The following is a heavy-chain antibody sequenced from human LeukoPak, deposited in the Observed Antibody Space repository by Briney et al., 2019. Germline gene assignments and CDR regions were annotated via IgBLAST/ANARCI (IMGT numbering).Heavy chain of an antibody. J-gene: IGHJ4*01. CDR2: VMKDGIDK. D-gene: IGHD3-22*01. CDR1: GLTVSSNS. V-gene: IGHV3-7*01. Sequence: GGSLRLSCAASGLTVSSNSMSWVRQAPGKGLEWVANVMKDGIDKYYVTSVRGRFSVSRDNGKNSLSLQMNSLTVDDTARYYCVRDLSSGWAYWGQGTVVTVSS. CDR3: VRDLSSGWAY.